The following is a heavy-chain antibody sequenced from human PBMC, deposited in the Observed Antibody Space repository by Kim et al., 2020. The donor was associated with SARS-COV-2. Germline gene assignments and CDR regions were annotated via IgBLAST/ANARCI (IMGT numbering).Heavy chain of an antibody. V-gene: IGHV3-23*01. J-gene: IGHJ4*02. CDR2: IDGSDGTT. CDR3: MKGGWGWIWDH. Sequence: GGSLRLSCTTSGFTFTGYAMSSVRQAPGKGLEWVSSIDGSDGTTYYVDSVKGRFTISRDNSKNTLYLQMSNLRADDTAVYYCMKGGWGWIWDHWGQGTLVTVSS. D-gene: IGHD2-2*03. CDR1: GFTFTGYA.